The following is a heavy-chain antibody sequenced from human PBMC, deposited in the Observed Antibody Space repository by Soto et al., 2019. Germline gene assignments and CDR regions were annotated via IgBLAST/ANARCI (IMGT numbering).Heavy chain of an antibody. CDR1: GGSISSYY. CDR3: ARGSKTYYYDSSGPNFDC. V-gene: IGHV4-59*01. CDR2: IYYSGST. Sequence: SETLSLTCTVSGGSISSYYWSWIRQPPGKGLEWIGYIYYSGSTNCNPSLKSRVTISVDTSKNQFSLKLSSVTAADTAVYYCARGSKTYYYDSSGPNFDCWGQGTLVTVSS. D-gene: IGHD3-22*01. J-gene: IGHJ4*02.